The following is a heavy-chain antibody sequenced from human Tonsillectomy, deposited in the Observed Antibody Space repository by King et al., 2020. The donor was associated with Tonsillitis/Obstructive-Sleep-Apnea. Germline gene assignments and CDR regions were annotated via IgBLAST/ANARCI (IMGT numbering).Heavy chain of an antibody. CDR2: ISSRSSYI. D-gene: IGHD5/OR15-5a*01. Sequence: VQLVESGGGLVKPGGSLRLSCADSGFTFIIYRMNWVRQAPGKGLGWVSSISSRSSYIYYAESVKGRFTISRDNAKNSLYLQMNSLRAEDTAVYYCASSLSSAFDIWGQGTMVTVSS. CDR1: GFTFIIYR. V-gene: IGHV3-21*01. J-gene: IGHJ3*02. CDR3: ASSLSSAFDI.